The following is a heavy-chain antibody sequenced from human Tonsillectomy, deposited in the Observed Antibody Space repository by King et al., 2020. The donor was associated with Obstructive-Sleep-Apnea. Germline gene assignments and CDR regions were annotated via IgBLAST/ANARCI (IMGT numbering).Heavy chain of an antibody. V-gene: IGHV3-30*04. CDR2: ISYDRSNK. CDR3: AREGAARELDY. D-gene: IGHD1-1*01. Sequence: VQLVESGGGVVQPGTSLRLSCAASGFTFSSYAMHWVRQAPGKGLEWVAFISYDRSNKYYADSVKGRFTISRDNSKNTLFLQMNSLRAEDTAVYYCAREGAARELDYWGQGTLVTVSS. CDR1: GFTFSSYA. J-gene: IGHJ4*02.